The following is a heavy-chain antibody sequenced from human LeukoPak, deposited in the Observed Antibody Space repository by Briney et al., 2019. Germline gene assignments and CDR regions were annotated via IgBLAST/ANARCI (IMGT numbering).Heavy chain of an antibody. CDR1: GFTFNTYA. CDR3: AKDRGYSYAGFDY. Sequence: GGSLRLSCAASGFTFNTYAMSWVRQAPGKGLEWVAVISYDGSNKYYADSVKGRFTISRDNSKNTLYLQMNSLRAEDTAVYYCAKDRGYSYAGFDYWGQGTLVTVSS. D-gene: IGHD5-18*01. J-gene: IGHJ4*02. CDR2: ISYDGSNK. V-gene: IGHV3-30*18.